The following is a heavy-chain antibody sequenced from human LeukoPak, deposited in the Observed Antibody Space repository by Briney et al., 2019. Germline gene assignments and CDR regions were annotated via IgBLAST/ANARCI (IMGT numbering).Heavy chain of an antibody. J-gene: IGHJ5*02. CDR3: ANMGYSSGWA. CDR1: GFTVSSNY. D-gene: IGHD6-19*01. CDR2: LYGGGST. V-gene: IGHV3-66*01. Sequence: GGSLRLSCVASGFTVSSNYMSWVRQAPGKGLEWVSVLYGGGSTYYADSVKGRFTISRDNSKNSLYLQMNSLRAEDTAVYYCANMGYSSGWAWGQGTLVTVSS.